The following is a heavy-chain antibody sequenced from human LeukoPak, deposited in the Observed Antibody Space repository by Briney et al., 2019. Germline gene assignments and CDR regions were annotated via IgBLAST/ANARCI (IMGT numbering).Heavy chain of an antibody. J-gene: IGHJ4*02. CDR1: GYIFSDYY. V-gene: IGHV1-2*02. CDR2: INPHTGGT. D-gene: IGHD3-10*01. Sequence: VASVKVSCKASGYIFSDYYMHWVRQAPGQGLEWMGWINPHTGGTNYAQKFQGRVTMTRDTSISTAYMELSRLTSDDTAVYYCGRVVGGNYYGSETDDYWGQGTLVTVSS. CDR3: GRVVGGNYYGSETDDY.